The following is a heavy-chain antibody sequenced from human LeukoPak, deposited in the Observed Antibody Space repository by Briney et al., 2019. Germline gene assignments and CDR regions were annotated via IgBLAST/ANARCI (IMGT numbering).Heavy chain of an antibody. CDR3: AREELRYFDWLLNWFDP. CDR1: GVSISSSY. CDR2: IYYVGST. D-gene: IGHD3-9*01. V-gene: IGHV4-59*01. J-gene: IGHJ5*02. Sequence: SETLSLTCSVSGVSISSSYWTWIRQPPGKGLEWIGYIYYVGSTYYNPSLKSRVSISLDTSKNNLSLKLSSVTAADTAVYYCAREELRYFDWLLNWFDPWGQGTLVTVSS.